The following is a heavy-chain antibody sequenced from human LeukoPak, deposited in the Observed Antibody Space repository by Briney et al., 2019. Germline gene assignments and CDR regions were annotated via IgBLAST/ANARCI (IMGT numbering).Heavy chain of an antibody. J-gene: IGHJ4*02. CDR2: IYYSGRA. D-gene: IGHD3-22*01. CDR3: ARGDSGSYYDSSGSLSYYFDY. V-gene: IGHV4-59*01. CDR1: GDSISSYY. Sequence: SETLSLTCTVSGDSISSYYWSWIRQPPGKGLEWIGYIYYSGRANYNPSLKSRVTISVDTSKNQFSLKLTSVTAADTAVYYCARGDSGSYYDSSGSLSYYFDYWGQGTLVTVSS.